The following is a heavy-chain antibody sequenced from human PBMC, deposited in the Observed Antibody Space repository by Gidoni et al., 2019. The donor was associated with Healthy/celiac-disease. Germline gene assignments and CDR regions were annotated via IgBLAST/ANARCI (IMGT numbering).Heavy chain of an antibody. V-gene: IGHV1-69*01. D-gene: IGHD3-9*01. CDR1: GGTFSSYA. CDR3: ASAVGRYYDILTGSYYFDY. CDR2: IIPIFGTE. J-gene: IGHJ4*02. Sequence: QVQLLQSGAEVTKPGSSVKVSCKASGGTFSSYAISWVRQAPGQGLEWLGGIIPIFGTENYEQKFQGRVTITAEESTSTAYMELSSLRSEDTAVYYCASAVGRYYDILTGSYYFDYWGQGTLVTVSS.